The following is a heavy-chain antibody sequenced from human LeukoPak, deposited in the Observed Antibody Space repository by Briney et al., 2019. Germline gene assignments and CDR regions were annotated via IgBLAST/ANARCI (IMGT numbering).Heavy chain of an antibody. D-gene: IGHD2-21*02. V-gene: IGHV1-46*01. Sequence: ASVKVSCKASGYTFTSYYMHWVRQAPGQGLEWMGIINPSGGSTIYAQIFQGRVTMTRDTSISTAYMELSRLRSDDTAVYYCARAKLAGWVVTATLDYWGQGTLVTVSS. J-gene: IGHJ4*02. CDR2: INPSGGST. CDR3: ARAKLAGWVVTATLDY. CDR1: GYTFTSYY.